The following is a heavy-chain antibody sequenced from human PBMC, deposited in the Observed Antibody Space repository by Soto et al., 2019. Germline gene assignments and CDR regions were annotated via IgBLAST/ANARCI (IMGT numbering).Heavy chain of an antibody. V-gene: IGHV4-59*01. D-gene: IGHD6-25*01. CDR1: GGSISSYY. CDR2: IYYSGST. CDR3: ARPHGGSSGWDNWFDP. Sequence: QVQLQESGPGLVKPSETLSLICTVSGGSISSYYWSWIRQPPGKGLEWIGYIYYSGSTNYNPSLTSRVTIAVDTSKSPFSLKLSSVTAADTAVYYCARPHGGSSGWDNWFDPWGQGTLVTVSS. J-gene: IGHJ5*02.